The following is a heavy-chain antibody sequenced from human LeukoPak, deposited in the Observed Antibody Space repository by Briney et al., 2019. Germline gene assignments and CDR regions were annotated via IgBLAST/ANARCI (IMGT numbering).Heavy chain of an antibody. CDR1: GFTFSSYS. CDR3: ARDLASYSYEFDP. J-gene: IGHJ5*02. D-gene: IGHD5-18*01. Sequence: GGSLRLPCAASGFTFSSYSMNWVRQAPGKGLEWLSSNSSSSSYIYYADSVKGRFTISRDNAKNSLYLQMNSLRAEDTAVYYCARDLASYSYEFDPWGQGTLVTVSS. CDR2: NSSSSSYI. V-gene: IGHV3-21*01.